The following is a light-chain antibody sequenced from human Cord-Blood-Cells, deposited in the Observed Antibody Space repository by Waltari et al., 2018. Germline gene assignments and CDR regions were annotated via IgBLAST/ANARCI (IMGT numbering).Light chain of an antibody. CDR1: QSVSSSY. J-gene: IGKJ2*03. CDR2: GAS. CDR3: QQYGSSPYS. Sequence: EIVLTQSPGTLSLSPGERATLSCRASQSVSSSYLAWYQQKPGQAPRLLIYGASSRATGIPDRFSCSGSGTEFTLTISRLEPEDFAVYYCQQYGSSPYSFGQGTKLEIK. V-gene: IGKV3-20*01.